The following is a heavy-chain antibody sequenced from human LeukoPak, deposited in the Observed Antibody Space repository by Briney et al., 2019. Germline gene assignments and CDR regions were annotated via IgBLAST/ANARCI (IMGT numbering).Heavy chain of an antibody. D-gene: IGHD1-14*01. Sequence: PGGSLRLSCAVSGFTVSSNYMSWVRQAPGKGLEWVSVLYSDGNTKYADSVQGRFTISRDNSKNTLYLEMNSLSPDDTAVYYCARGVEPLAANTLAYWGQGTLVTVSS. CDR2: LYSDGNT. CDR3: ARGVEPLAANTLAY. CDR1: GFTVSSNY. J-gene: IGHJ4*02. V-gene: IGHV3-53*01.